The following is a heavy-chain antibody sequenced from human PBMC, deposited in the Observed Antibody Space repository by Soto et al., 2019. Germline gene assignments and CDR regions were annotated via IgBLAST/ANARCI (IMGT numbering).Heavy chain of an antibody. CDR2: IWYDGSNK. CDR3: ARDGLPPGVNYYYYMDV. J-gene: IGHJ6*03. Sequence: QVQLVESGGGVVQPGRSLRLSCAASGFTFSSYGMHWVRQAPGKGLEGVAVIWYDGSNKYYADSVKGRFTISRDNSKNTLYLQMNSLRAEDTAVYYCARDGLPPGVNYYYYMDVWGKGTTVTVSS. V-gene: IGHV3-33*01. CDR1: GFTFSSYG. D-gene: IGHD4-17*01.